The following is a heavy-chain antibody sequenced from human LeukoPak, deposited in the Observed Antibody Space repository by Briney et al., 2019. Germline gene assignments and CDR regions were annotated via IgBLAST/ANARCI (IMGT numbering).Heavy chain of an antibody. D-gene: IGHD1-7*01. CDR3: ARDWNYIHYYYYMDV. V-gene: IGHV3-21*01. CDR2: ISSSSSYI. CDR1: GFTFSSYS. Sequence: GGSLRLSCAASGFTFSSYSMNWVRQAPGKGLEWVSSISSSSSYIYYADSVKGRFTISRDNAKNSLYLQMNSLRAEDTAVYYCARDWNYIHYYYYMDVWRKGTTVTVSS. J-gene: IGHJ6*03.